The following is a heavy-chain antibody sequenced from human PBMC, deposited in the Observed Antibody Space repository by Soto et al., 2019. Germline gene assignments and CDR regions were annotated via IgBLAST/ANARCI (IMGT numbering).Heavy chain of an antibody. V-gene: IGHV4-30-4*01. CDR3: ARGLISTHDYYGMDV. D-gene: IGHD2-2*01. CDR2: IYYSGST. Sequence: QVQLQESGPGLVEPSQTLSLTCTVSGGSISSGDYYWRWIRQPPGKGLEWFGYIYYSGSTYYNPSLESRVTISVDTSKNQFSLKVSSVTAAGTAVYYCARGLISTHDYYGMDVWGQGTTVTVSS. CDR1: GGSISSGDYY. J-gene: IGHJ6*02.